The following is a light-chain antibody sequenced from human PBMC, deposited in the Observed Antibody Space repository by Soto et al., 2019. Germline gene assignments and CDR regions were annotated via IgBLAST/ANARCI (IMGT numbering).Light chain of an antibody. CDR1: SSDVGAYNY. Sequence: QSVLTQPPSASGSPGQSVTISCAGTSSDVGAYNYVSWFQQHPGRAPKLIIFEVSNRPSGVSHRFSGSKSGNTASLTISGLQTEDEADYYCLSYTITSILVFGGGTKLTVL. V-gene: IGLV2-14*01. CDR3: LSYTITSILV. CDR2: EVS. J-gene: IGLJ3*02.